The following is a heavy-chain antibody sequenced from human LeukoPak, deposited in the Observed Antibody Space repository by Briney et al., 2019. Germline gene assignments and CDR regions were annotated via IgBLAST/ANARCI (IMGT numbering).Heavy chain of an antibody. D-gene: IGHD4-17*01. V-gene: IGHV1-69*01. Sequence: GSSVKVSCKASGGTFSSYAISWVRQAPGQGLEWMGGIIPIFGTANYAQKFQGRVTIAADESTSTAYMELSSLRSEDTAVYYCARDDYGDWYFDLWGRGTLVTVSS. CDR1: GGTFSSYA. J-gene: IGHJ2*01. CDR3: ARDDYGDWYFDL. CDR2: IIPIFGTA.